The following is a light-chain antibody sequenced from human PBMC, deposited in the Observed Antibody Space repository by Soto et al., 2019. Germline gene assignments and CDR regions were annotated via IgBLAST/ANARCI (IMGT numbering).Light chain of an antibody. CDR1: QGIISW. V-gene: IGKV1-5*03. Sequence: DIQMTQSPSTLSASVGDRVTITCRASQGIISWFAWYQQKPGQAPRLLFYKASSLVIGVASRFSGSGSGTDFTLTISRLQPDDFAAYYCQQYNSYSRWTFGQGTKVEIK. CDR3: QQYNSYSRWT. J-gene: IGKJ1*01. CDR2: KAS.